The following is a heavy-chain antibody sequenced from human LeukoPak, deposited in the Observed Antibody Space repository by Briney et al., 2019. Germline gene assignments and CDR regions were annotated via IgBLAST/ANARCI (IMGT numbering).Heavy chain of an antibody. V-gene: IGHV1-2*02. CDR2: INPNSGGT. Sequence: GASVKVSCKASGYTFTGYYMHWVRQAPGQGLEWMGWINPNSGGTNYAQKFQGRVTMTRDTSISTAYMELSRLRSDDTAVYYCARTNLYSSSSGWFQHWGQDTLVTVSS. D-gene: IGHD6-13*01. CDR3: ARTNLYSSSSGWFQH. J-gene: IGHJ1*01. CDR1: GYTFTGYY.